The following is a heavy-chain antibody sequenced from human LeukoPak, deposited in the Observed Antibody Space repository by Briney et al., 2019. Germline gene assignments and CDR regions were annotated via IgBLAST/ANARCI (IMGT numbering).Heavy chain of an antibody. V-gene: IGHV3-7*01. CDR1: GFTFSSYW. D-gene: IGHD5-12*01. Sequence: GGSLRLSCAASGFTFSSYWMSWVRQAPGKGLEWVANIKQDGSEKYYVDSVKGRFTISRDNAKNSLYLQMNSLRAEDTAVYYCARVPSGYDGYYYYYMDVWGKGTTVTVSS. CDR3: ARVPSGYDGYYYYYMDV. J-gene: IGHJ6*03. CDR2: IKQDGSEK.